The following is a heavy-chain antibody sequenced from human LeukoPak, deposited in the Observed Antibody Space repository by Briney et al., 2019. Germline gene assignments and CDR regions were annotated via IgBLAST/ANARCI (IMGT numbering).Heavy chain of an antibody. CDR1: GFTFSSYA. CDR3: AKTTTGYSSGRFPGWPVDY. V-gene: IGHV3-23*01. D-gene: IGHD6-19*01. J-gene: IGHJ4*02. CDR2: IFGSGGST. Sequence: GGSLRLSCAACGFTFSSYAMYWVRQAPGKGLDWVSGIFGSGGSTHYADSVKGRFTISRDNSKNTVYLQMNSLRAEDTAVYYCAKTTTGYSSGRFPGWPVDYWGQGTLVTVSS.